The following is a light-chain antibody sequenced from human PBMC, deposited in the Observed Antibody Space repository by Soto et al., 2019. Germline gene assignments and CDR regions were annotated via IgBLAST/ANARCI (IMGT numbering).Light chain of an antibody. Sequence: QSALTQPPSASGSPGLSVTISCTGASSDVGGYNYVSWYQQHPGKAPKLMIYEVSKRPSGVPDRFSGSKSGNTASLTVSGLQAEDESDYYCSSYAGSNSWVFGGGTKLTV. V-gene: IGLV2-8*01. J-gene: IGLJ3*02. CDR2: EVS. CDR1: SSDVGGYNY. CDR3: SSYAGSNSWV.